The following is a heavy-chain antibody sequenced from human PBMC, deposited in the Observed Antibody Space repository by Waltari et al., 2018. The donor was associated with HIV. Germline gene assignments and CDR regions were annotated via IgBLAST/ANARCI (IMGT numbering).Heavy chain of an antibody. D-gene: IGHD6-13*01. CDR2: ISGSAYST. V-gene: IGHV3-23*01. Sequence: EVQLLESGGGLVQPGGSLRLSCAAYGFTFRHVALSRALQAPGKGLGWVSAISGSAYSTYYAESVKGLFTISRDNSKNKLYLQMNSLRAEDTAVYFCVKEHQYSHTWYSYYGMDVWGQGTTVTVSS. CDR3: VKEHQYSHTWYSYYGMDV. CDR1: GFTFRHVA. J-gene: IGHJ6*02.